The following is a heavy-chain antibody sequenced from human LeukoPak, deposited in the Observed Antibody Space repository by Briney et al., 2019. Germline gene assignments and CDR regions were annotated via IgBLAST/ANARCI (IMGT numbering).Heavy chain of an antibody. V-gene: IGHV4-39*01. J-gene: IGHJ6*03. CDR2: IYYSGST. Sequence: GSLRLSCAASGFSVSSNYMSWVRQAPGKGLEWIGSIYYSGSTYYNPSLKSRVTISVDTSKNQFSLKLSSVTAADTAVYYCARQGLGFYYYYYMDVWGKGTTVTVSS. D-gene: IGHD6-19*01. CDR1: GFSVSSNY. CDR3: ARQGLGFYYYYYMDV.